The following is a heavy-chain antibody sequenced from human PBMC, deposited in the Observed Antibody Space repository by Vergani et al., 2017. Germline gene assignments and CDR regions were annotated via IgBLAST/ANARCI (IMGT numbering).Heavy chain of an antibody. V-gene: IGHV4-34*01. CDR3: ARVNTETNGHLYYYYYMDV. J-gene: IGHJ6*03. CDR1: GGSFTSYH. D-gene: IGHD4-11*01. CDR2: IDHTGRP. Sequence: VQPQQWGGGLLKPSETLSLTCVVNGGSFTSYHWTWIRQSPGGGLEWVGDIDHTGRPDYNPSLKSRLTMSVDKSRNQFSLTLNSVTATDTAIYFCARVNTETNGHLYYYYYMDVWGQGTAVTVS.